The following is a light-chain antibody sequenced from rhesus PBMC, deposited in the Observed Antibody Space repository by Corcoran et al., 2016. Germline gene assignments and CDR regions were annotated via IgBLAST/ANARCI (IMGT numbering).Light chain of an antibody. V-gene: IGLV2-13*01. CDR2: DVN. CDR1: SSDIGANNS. J-gene: IGLJ1*01. CDR3: SSYGSGSTYI. Sequence: PGQSVTISCTGTSSDIGANNSVSWYQQSPGKAPKLMIYDVNKRPSGVSDRFSGSKSGSTASLTISGLQAEDEADYYCSSYGSGSTYIFGDGTRLTVL.